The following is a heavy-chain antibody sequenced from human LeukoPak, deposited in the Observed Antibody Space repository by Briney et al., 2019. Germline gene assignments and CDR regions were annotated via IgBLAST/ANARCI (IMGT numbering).Heavy chain of an antibody. J-gene: IGHJ4*02. CDR2: IYTSGST. CDR3: ARAIVRGFRDPGYFDY. Sequence: PSQTLSLTCTVSGGSISRGSYYWSWIRQPAGKGLEWIGRIYTSGSTNYNPSLKSRVTISVDTSKNQFSLKLSSVTAADTAVYYCARAIVRGFRDPGYFDYWGQGTLVTVSS. CDR1: GGSISRGSYY. V-gene: IGHV4-61*02. D-gene: IGHD3-10*01.